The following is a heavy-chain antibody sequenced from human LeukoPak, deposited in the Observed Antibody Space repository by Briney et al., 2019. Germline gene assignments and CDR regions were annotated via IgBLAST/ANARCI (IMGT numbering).Heavy chain of an antibody. V-gene: IGHV3-48*03. CDR2: IRRSGSSI. CDR3: ARDASRRVGATIPGFDY. Sequence: GGSLRLSCAASGFTFSSYEMNWVRQAPGKGLEWVSYIRRSGSSIYYADAVKGRSTISRDNAKNSLYLQMNSLRAEDTAVYYCARDASRRVGATIPGFDYWGQGTLVTVSS. CDR1: GFTFSSYE. J-gene: IGHJ4*02. D-gene: IGHD1-26*01.